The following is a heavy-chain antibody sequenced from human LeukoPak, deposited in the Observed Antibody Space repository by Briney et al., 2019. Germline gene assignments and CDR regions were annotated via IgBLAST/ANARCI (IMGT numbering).Heavy chain of an antibody. V-gene: IGHV1-2*02. CDR3: ARDSFTDGDYYYYYYMDV. J-gene: IGHJ6*03. CDR2: INPNSGGT. CDR1: GYTFTGYY. Sequence: ASVKVSCKASGYTFTGYYMHWVRQAPGQGLEWMGWINPNSGGTNYAQKFQGRVTMTRDTSISTAYMELRSLRSDDTAVYYCARDSFTDGDYYYYYYMDVWGKGTTVTISS. D-gene: IGHD4-17*01.